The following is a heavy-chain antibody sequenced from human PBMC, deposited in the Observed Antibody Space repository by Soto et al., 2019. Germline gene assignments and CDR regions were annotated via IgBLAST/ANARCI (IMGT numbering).Heavy chain of an antibody. D-gene: IGHD3-10*01. Sequence: QVQLQESGPGLVKPSQTLSLTCTVSGGSISSGDYYWSWIRQPPGKGLEWIGYIYYSGSTYYTPALKSRVTXSXDTXKSQFPLKLSSVTAADTAVYYCARVGGFGATTIDYWGQGTLVTVSS. CDR1: GGSISSGDYY. CDR3: ARVGGFGATTIDY. J-gene: IGHJ4*02. V-gene: IGHV4-30-4*01. CDR2: IYYSGST.